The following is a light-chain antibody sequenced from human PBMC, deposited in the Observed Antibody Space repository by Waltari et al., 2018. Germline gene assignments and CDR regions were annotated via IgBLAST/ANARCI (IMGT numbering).Light chain of an antibody. V-gene: IGKV4-1*01. CDR3: QQYYSART. CDR2: WAA. J-gene: IGKJ1*01. Sequence: DIVMTQSPDSLAVSLGERATINCKSSQSVLYSSNNKNYLAWYQQKPGQPPKLLISWAATRESGVPDRFSGSGSGTDFTLTIGSLQAEDVAVYYCQQYYSARTFGQGTKVEI. CDR1: QSVLYSSNNKNY.